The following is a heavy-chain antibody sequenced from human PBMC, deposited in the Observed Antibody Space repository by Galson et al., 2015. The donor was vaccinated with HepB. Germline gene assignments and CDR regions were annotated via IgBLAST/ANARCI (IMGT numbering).Heavy chain of an antibody. CDR2: TYYRSKWYN. J-gene: IGHJ3*02. V-gene: IGHV6-1*01. Sequence: CAISGDSVSSNSAAWNWIRQSPSRGLEWLGRTYYRSKWYNDYALSVRGRITISPDTSKNHFSLHLSSVSPEETAVYYCARDTTYSLDAFDIWGQGTMVTVSS. D-gene: IGHD1-26*01. CDR1: GDSVSSNSAA. CDR3: ARDTTYSLDAFDI.